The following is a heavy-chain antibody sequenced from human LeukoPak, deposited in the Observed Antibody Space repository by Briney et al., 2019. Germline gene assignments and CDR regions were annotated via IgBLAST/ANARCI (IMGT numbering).Heavy chain of an antibody. V-gene: IGHV4-39*07. J-gene: IGHJ4*02. Sequence: PSETLSLTCTVSGGSISSSSYYWGWIRQPPGKGLEWIGSIYYSGSTYYNPSLKSRVTISVDTSKNQFSLKLSSVTAADTAVDYCASSPVGATDYWGQGTLVTVSS. CDR2: IYYSGST. CDR1: GGSISSSSYY. D-gene: IGHD1-26*01. CDR3: ASSPVGATDY.